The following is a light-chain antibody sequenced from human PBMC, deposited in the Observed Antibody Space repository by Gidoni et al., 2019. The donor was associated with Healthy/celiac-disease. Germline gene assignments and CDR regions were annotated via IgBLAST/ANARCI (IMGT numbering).Light chain of an antibody. J-gene: IGKJ1*01. CDR2: GEY. V-gene: IGKV3-15*01. Sequence: EIVMTQSPATLSVSPGERATISCRASQSVSSNLAWYQQKPGQAPRLLIYGEYTRATGIPARFSGSGSGTEFTLTISSLQSEDFAVYYCQQYNNWPPWTFGQGTKVEIK. CDR1: QSVSSN. CDR3: QQYNNWPPWT.